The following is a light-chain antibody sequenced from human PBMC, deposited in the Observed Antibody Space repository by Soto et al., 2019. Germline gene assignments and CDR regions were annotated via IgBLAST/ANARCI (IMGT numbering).Light chain of an antibody. Sequence: EIVWTQSPGTLSLSPGERATLSCRASQSVSSSFFAWYQQTPGQPPTLLIYGASTRATGIPDRFSGSGSGTDFTLTISRLEPEDSGMYYCQQYGSSPWTFGQGTKVEIK. J-gene: IGKJ1*01. V-gene: IGKV3-20*01. CDR1: QSVSSSF. CDR3: QQYGSSPWT. CDR2: GAS.